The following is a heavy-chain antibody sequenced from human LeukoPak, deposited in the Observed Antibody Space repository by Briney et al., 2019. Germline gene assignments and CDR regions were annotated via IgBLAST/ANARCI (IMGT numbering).Heavy chain of an antibody. D-gene: IGHD5-18*01. CDR2: IRYDGSNE. CDR3: AKLLTGGYSYGQNDC. Sequence: PGGSLRLSCAASGFSFSSYGMHRVRQAPGKGLEWVAFIRYDGSNEYYADSVKGRFTISRDNSKNTLYLQMNSLRAEDTAVYYCAKLLTGGYSYGQNDCWGQGTLVTVSS. CDR1: GFSFSSYG. J-gene: IGHJ4*02. V-gene: IGHV3-30*02.